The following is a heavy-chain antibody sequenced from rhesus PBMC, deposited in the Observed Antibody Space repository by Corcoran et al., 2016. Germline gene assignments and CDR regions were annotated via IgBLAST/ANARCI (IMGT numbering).Heavy chain of an antibody. D-gene: IGHD2-2*01. CDR2: IDPSDSDN. Sequence: EVQLVQSGAEVTRPGESLTISCKTSGYSFTSSWISWVRQMHGKGLEGMGAIDPSDSDNRYSPSFQGQVTISADKSISTAYLQWSSLKASDTATYYCAKDRGYCTSTTCYAGEIDYWGQGVLVTVSS. J-gene: IGHJ4*01. CDR3: AKDRGYCTSTTCYAGEIDY. CDR1: GYSFTSSW. V-gene: IGHV5-20*02.